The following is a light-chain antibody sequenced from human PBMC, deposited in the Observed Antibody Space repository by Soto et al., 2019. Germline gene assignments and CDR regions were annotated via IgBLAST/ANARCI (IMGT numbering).Light chain of an antibody. J-gene: IGKJ4*01. CDR3: QQRSQWPLT. CDR2: DAF. Sequence: EIVLTQSPATLSLSPGERATLSCRASQSVDTSLGWYQQKPGQAPRLLIFDAFNRATGIPARFSGSGSGTDFTLTISNLEPDDFAVYYCQQRSQWPLTFGGGTKVEIK. V-gene: IGKV3-11*01. CDR1: QSVDTS.